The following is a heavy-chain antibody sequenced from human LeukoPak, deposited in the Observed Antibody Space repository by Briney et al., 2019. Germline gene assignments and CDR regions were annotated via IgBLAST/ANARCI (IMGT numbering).Heavy chain of an antibody. V-gene: IGHV3-30*18. Sequence: PGGSLRLSCAASGFTFSSYGMHWVRQAPGKGLEWVAVISYDGSNKYYADSVKGRFTISRDNSKNTLYLQMNSLRAEDTAVYYCAKDSDRSSWSRYYYYYGMDVWGQGTTVTVSS. CDR3: AKDSDRSSWSRYYYYYGMDV. CDR1: GFTFSSYG. D-gene: IGHD6-13*01. CDR2: ISYDGSNK. J-gene: IGHJ6*02.